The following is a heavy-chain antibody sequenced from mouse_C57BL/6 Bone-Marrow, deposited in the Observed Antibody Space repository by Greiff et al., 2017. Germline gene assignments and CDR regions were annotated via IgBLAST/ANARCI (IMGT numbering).Heavy chain of an antibody. CDR3: ARSLIPFYYYAMDY. V-gene: IGHV1-80*01. J-gene: IGHJ4*01. Sequence: VQLQQSGAELVKPGASVKISCKSSGYAFSSYWMNWVKQRPGKGLEWIGQIYPGDGDTNYNGKFKGKATLTADKSSSTAYMQLSSLTSEDSAVYFCARSLIPFYYYAMDYWGQGTSVTVSS. D-gene: IGHD5-1-1*01. CDR2: IYPGDGDT. CDR1: GYAFSSYW.